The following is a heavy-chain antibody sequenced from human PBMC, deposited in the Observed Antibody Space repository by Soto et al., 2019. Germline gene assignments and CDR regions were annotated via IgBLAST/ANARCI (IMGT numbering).Heavy chain of an antibody. D-gene: IGHD6-13*01. Sequence: EVQLLESGGGLVQPGGSLRLSCAASGITFSANAMSWVRQAPGKGLEWVSDISGSGGGTYYADSVKGRFTISRDNSKNTLYLQMNSLSAEDTAVYYCAKGLRISAAGPYYSYGMDVWGQGTTVTVSS. CDR1: GITFSANA. CDR3: AKGLRISAAGPYYSYGMDV. J-gene: IGHJ6*02. V-gene: IGHV3-23*01. CDR2: ISGSGGGT.